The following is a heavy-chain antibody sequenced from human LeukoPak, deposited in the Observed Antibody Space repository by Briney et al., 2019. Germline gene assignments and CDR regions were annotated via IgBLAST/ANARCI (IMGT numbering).Heavy chain of an antibody. CDR2: IGNDGRPI. Sequence: GGSLRLSCAASGFTFSDSYMSWIRQTPGQGLEWISYIGNDGRPIYYADSVKGRFTISRDNAKNSLYLQMNSLRAEDTAVYYCARPLVVVAASFDYWGQGTLVTVSS. J-gene: IGHJ4*02. CDR3: ARPLVVVAASFDY. D-gene: IGHD2-15*01. V-gene: IGHV3-11*04. CDR1: GFTFSDSY.